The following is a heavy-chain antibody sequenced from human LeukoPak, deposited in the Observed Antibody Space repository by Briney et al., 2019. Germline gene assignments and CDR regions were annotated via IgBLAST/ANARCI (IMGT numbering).Heavy chain of an antibody. J-gene: IGHJ4*02. V-gene: IGHV3-74*03. CDR3: ARGRSGSYGFFDY. D-gene: IGHD3-10*01. CDR1: GFTFSTSW. Sequence: GGSQRLSCEGSGFTFSTSWMHWVRQAPGKGLVWVSRIDSDGSRITYADSVKGRFTVSRDNAKNTVYLQMNSLRAEDTAVYYCARGRSGSYGFFDYWSLGNLVTVSS. CDR2: IDSDGSRI.